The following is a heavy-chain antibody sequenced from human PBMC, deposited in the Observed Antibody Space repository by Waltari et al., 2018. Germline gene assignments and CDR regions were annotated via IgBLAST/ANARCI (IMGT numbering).Heavy chain of an antibody. CDR1: GFTFSSYS. CDR2: ISSSSSYI. J-gene: IGHJ4*02. V-gene: IGHV3-21*03. D-gene: IGHD3-22*01. Sequence: EVQLVESGGGLVKPGGSLRLSCAAYGFTFSSYSMNWVRQAPGKGLEWVSSISSSSSYIYYADSVKGRFTISRDNAKNSLYPQMNSLRAEDTAVYYCASYDDSSGYYYFDYWGQGTLVTVSS. CDR3: ASYDDSSGYYYFDY.